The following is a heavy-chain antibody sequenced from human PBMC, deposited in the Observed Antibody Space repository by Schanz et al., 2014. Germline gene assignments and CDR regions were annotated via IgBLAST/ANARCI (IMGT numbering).Heavy chain of an antibody. D-gene: IGHD5-18*01. V-gene: IGHV4-4*07. CDR3: ARGIQAWLQWYFDY. J-gene: IGHJ4*02. Sequence: QVQLQASGPGLVKSSETLSLTCTVSGGSISSFYWGWIRQPAGKGLEWIGYIHKSGNTNYNPSLKSRITMSLDTSKTQFPLNLSSVTAADTAVYYCARGIQAWLQWYFDYWGQGTLVTVSS. CDR2: IHKSGNT. CDR1: GGSISSFY.